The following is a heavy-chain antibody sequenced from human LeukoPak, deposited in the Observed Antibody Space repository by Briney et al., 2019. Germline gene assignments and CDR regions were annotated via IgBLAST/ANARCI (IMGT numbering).Heavy chain of an antibody. D-gene: IGHD3-22*01. CDR3: ARDPGGHSSGYYLLDYYFDY. CDR1: GFTFSSYR. J-gene: IGHJ4*02. CDR2: ISSSSSSTI. Sequence: QSGGSLRLSCAASGFTFSSYRMNWVRQAPGKGLEWVSYISSSSSSTIYYADSVKGRFTISRDNAKNSLYLQMNSLRAEDTAMYYCARDPGGHSSGYYLLDYYFDYWGQGTLVTVSS. V-gene: IGHV3-48*01.